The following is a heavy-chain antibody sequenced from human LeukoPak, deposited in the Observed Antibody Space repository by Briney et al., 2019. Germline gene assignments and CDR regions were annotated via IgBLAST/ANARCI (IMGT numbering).Heavy chain of an antibody. D-gene: IGHD3-10*01. CDR3: AKDRLRGVIIPYFDY. Sequence: GGSLRLSCAASGLTFSSYAMSWVRQAPGKGLERVSAISGSGGSTYYADSVKGRFTISRDNSKNTLYLQMNSLRAEDTAVYYCAKDRLRGVIIPYFDYWGQGTLVTVSS. V-gene: IGHV3-23*01. J-gene: IGHJ4*02. CDR1: GLTFSSYA. CDR2: ISGSGGST.